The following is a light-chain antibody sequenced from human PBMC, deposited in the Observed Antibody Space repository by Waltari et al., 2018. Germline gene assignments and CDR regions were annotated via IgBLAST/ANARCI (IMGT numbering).Light chain of an antibody. Sequence: EIVLTQSPGTLSLSPGERATLSCRASQSVGNYYVAWYQQRPAQAPRLLLYGASSRATGVPDRFSGSGSGTDFTLTISRLEPEDFAVYYCQQYGSSPWTFGQGTKVEIK. CDR3: QQYGSSPWT. CDR2: GAS. J-gene: IGKJ1*01. CDR1: QSVGNYY. V-gene: IGKV3-20*01.